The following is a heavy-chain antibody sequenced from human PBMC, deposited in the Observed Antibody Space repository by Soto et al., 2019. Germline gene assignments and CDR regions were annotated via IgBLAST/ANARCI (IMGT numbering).Heavy chain of an antibody. CDR2: VSYDGSNK. Sequence: QVQLVESGGGVVQPGRSLRLSCAASGFTFSSYAVHWVRQAPGKGLAWVAVVSYDGSNKYYADSVKGRFSISRDNSKSTLYLQTNSLRAEDTAVYYCARGRRHDYVWGSEDYWGQGTLVTVSS. CDR1: GFTFSSYA. V-gene: IGHV3-30-3*01. D-gene: IGHD3-16*01. J-gene: IGHJ4*02. CDR3: ARGRRHDYVWGSEDY.